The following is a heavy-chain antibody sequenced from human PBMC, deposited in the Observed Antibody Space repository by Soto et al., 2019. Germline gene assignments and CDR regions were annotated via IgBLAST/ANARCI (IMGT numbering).Heavy chain of an antibody. Sequence: SLRLSCAASGFTFSSYWMSWVRQAPGKGREWVANIKQDGSEKYYVDSVKGRFTISRDNAKNSLYLQMNSLRAEDTAVYYCAREMYYDILTGYYIPLDAFDICGQGTMVTVSS. CDR3: AREMYYDILTGYYIPLDAFDI. V-gene: IGHV3-7*03. CDR2: IKQDGSEK. CDR1: GFTFSSYW. J-gene: IGHJ3*02. D-gene: IGHD3-9*01.